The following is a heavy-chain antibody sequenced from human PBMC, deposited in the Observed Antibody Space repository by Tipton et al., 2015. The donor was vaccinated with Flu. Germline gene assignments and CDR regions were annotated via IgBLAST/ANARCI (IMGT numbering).Heavy chain of an antibody. D-gene: IGHD5-24*01. CDR1: GCSISTSSYY. V-gene: IGHV4-39*01. Sequence: GLVKPSETLSLTCTVSGCSISTSSYYWGWIRQPPGKGLEWIGHVHHSGSASYNPSLKSRVTISVDSSKNQFSLRLSSVTAADTAVYYCARPRRDGYNFWFDPWGQGTLVTVSS. J-gene: IGHJ5*02. CDR3: ARPRRDGYNFWFDP. CDR2: VHHSGSA.